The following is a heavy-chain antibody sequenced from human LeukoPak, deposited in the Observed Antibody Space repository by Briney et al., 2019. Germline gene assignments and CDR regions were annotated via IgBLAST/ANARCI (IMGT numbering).Heavy chain of an antibody. CDR2: IHYSGST. D-gene: IGHD3/OR15-3a*01. CDR1: GDPIISYY. V-gene: IGHV4-39*01. J-gene: IGHJ4*02. CDR3: ARLWTSASYYFDY. Sequence: SETLSLTCTVSGDPIISYYWTWIRQPPGKGLEWIGSIHYSGSTYYKSSLKSRVAISVDTSKNQFSLKLSSVTAADTAVYYCARLWTSASYYFDYWGQGTLVTVSS.